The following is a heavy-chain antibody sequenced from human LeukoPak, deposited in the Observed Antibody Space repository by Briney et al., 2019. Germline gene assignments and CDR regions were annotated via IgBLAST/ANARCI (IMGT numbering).Heavy chain of an antibody. J-gene: IGHJ4*02. Sequence: PSETLSLTCTVSGGSISSSSYSWGWIRQPPGKGLEWIGSIYYSGSTYHNPSLKSRVTISVDTSKNQFSLKLSSVTAADTAVYYCARLQYSYGFLMGVDYWGQGTLVTVSS. D-gene: IGHD5-18*01. V-gene: IGHV4-39*01. CDR1: GGSISSSSYS. CDR2: IYYSGST. CDR3: ARLQYSYGFLMGVDY.